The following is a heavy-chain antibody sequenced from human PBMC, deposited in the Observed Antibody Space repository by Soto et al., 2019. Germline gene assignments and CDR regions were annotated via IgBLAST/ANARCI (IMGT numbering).Heavy chain of an antibody. CDR2: IYYSGST. D-gene: IGHD3-9*01. Sequence: SETLSLTCTVSGGSVSSGSYYWSWIRQPPGKGLEWIGYIYYSGSTNYNPSLKSRVTISVDTSKNQFSLKLSSVTAADTAVYYCARMGFDWFATHDYWGKGTLVTASS. J-gene: IGHJ4*02. V-gene: IGHV4-61*01. CDR1: GGSVSSGSYY. CDR3: ARMGFDWFATHDY.